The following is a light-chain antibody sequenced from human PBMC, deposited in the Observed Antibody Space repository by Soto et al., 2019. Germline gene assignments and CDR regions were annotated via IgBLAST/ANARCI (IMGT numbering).Light chain of an antibody. V-gene: IGKV1-12*01. CDR3: QQYGTYLWT. Sequence: IQMTQSPSSVSAPVGDRVTMTCRASQGVGGWLAWYQQKPGKVPKLLIYATSSLESGVPSRFRGSGSGTECTLPISSLQPDDFETYYCQQYGTYLWTFGQGTKVDIK. CDR2: ATS. CDR1: QGVGGW. J-gene: IGKJ1*01.